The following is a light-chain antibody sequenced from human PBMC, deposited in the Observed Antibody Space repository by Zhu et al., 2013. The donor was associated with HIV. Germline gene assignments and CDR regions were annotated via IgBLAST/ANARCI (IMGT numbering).Light chain of an antibody. CDR1: SSNIGNNY. CDR2: EVV. Sequence: QSVLTQPPSVSAAPGQKVTISCSGSSSNIGNNYVSWYQHHPGKAPKLIIYEVVNRPSGVSHRFSGSRSDNTASLTISGLQAEDEADYYCTSYISSSILVLFGGGTKLTVL. CDR3: TSYISSSILVL. J-gene: IGLJ2*01. V-gene: IGLV2-14*01.